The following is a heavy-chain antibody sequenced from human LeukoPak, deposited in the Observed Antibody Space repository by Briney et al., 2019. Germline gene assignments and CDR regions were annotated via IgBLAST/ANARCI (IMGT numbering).Heavy chain of an antibody. V-gene: IGHV3-48*01. CDR2: ISSSSSTI. Sequence: GGSLRLSCAASGFTFSSYSMNWVRQAPGKGLEWVSYISSSSSTIYYADSVKGRFTISRDNAKNSLYLQMNSLRAEDTAVYYCARVWCPSGSCDSAFDYWGQGTLVIVSS. CDR3: ARVWCPSGSCDSAFDY. D-gene: IGHD2-15*01. CDR1: GFTFSSYS. J-gene: IGHJ4*02.